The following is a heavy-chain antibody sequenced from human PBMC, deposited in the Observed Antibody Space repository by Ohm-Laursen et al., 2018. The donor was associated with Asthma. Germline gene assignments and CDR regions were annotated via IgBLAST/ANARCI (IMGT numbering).Heavy chain of an antibody. V-gene: IGHV3-48*02. D-gene: IGHD4-17*01. CDR2: INSDGRTI. CDR1: GFTFSFYT. CDR3: ARGGFDEYGDYPFDS. J-gene: IGHJ4*02. Sequence: SLRLSCAASGFTFSFYTLNWVRQAPGKGLEWVSNINSDGRTIYYADSVKGRFTISRDNAKNSLYLQMNSLRDEDTAVYYCARGGFDEYGDYPFDSWGQGTLVTVSS.